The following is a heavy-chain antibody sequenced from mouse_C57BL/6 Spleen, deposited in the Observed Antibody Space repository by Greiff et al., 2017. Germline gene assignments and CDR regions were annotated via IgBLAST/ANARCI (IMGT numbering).Heavy chain of an antibody. CDR1: GYTFTSYW. J-gene: IGHJ2*01. V-gene: IGHV1-72*01. Sequence: QQSCTASGYTFTSYWMHWVKQRPGRGLEWIGRIDPNSGGTKYNEKFKCKATLTVDKPSSTAYMQLSSLKSEDSAVYYCARYYYGSSYGDYWGQGTTLTVSS. CDR3: ARYYYGSSYGDY. D-gene: IGHD1-1*01. CDR2: IDPNSGGT.